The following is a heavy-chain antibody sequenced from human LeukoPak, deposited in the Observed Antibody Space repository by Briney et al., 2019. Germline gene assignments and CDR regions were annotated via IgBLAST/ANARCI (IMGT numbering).Heavy chain of an antibody. D-gene: IGHD3-10*01. V-gene: IGHV1-46*01. CDR3: ARGEYGSGSSQPFGY. J-gene: IGHJ4*02. CDR2: MNPSGGTT. Sequence: ASVKVSCKASGYTFTSYYIHWGRQAPGQGLEWMGTMNPSGGTTSYAQKLQGKITMTRDTSTSTVYMELSSLRSEDTALYYCARGEYGSGSSQPFGYWGQGTLVTVSS. CDR1: GYTFTSYY.